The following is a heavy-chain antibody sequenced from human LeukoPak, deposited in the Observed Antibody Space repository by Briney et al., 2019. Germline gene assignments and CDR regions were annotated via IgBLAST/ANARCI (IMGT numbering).Heavy chain of an antibody. J-gene: IGHJ6*02. Sequence: GGSLRLSCAASGFTFSSYWMHWVRQAPGKGLVYVSRINSEGSSTSYADSVKGRFTISRDNAKNTLYLQMNSLRAEETAVYYCATGTYCISTSCYHYYYYGMDVWGQGTTVTVSS. D-gene: IGHD2-2*01. V-gene: IGHV3-74*01. CDR1: GFTFSSYW. CDR3: ATGTYCISTSCYHYYYYGMDV. CDR2: INSEGSST.